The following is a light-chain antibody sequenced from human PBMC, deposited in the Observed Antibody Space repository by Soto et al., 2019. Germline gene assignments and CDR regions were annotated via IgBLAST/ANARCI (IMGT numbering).Light chain of an antibody. V-gene: IGLV1-44*01. J-gene: IGLJ1*01. CDR1: SSNIGSNT. CDR2: SNN. CDR3: AAWDDSLNGYV. Sequence: QSVLTQPPSASGTPGQRVTISCSGSSSNIGSNTVNWYQQLPGTAPKLLIYSNNQRPSGVPARFSGSKSGTSASLAISGLQSEDEADYYCAAWDDSLNGYVFGSGTKLPS.